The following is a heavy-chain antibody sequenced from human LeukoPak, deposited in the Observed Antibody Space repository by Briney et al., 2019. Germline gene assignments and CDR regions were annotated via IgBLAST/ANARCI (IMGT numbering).Heavy chain of an antibody. CDR1: GFTFSSYW. CDR3: ARVDTAMHDAFDI. Sequence: GGSLRLSCAAFGFTFSSYWMHWVRQAPGKGLVWVSRINSDGSSTGYADSVKGRFTISRDNAKNSLYLQMNSLRAEDTAVYYCARVDTAMHDAFDIWGQGAMVTVSS. V-gene: IGHV3-74*01. CDR2: INSDGSST. J-gene: IGHJ3*02. D-gene: IGHD5-18*01.